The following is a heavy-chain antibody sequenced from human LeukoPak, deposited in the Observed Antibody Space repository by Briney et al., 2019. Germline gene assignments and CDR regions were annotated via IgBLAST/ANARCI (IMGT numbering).Heavy chain of an antibody. CDR1: GFTFDDYA. J-gene: IGHJ2*01. D-gene: IGHD6-13*01. V-gene: IGHV3-9*01. CDR2: ISWNSGSI. Sequence: PGGSLRLSCAASGFTFDDYAMHWVRQAPGKGLEWVSGISWNSGSIGYADSVKGRFTISRDNAKNSLCLQMNSLRAEDTAVYYCAREGKRGYGSSWWGPHWYFDLWGRGTLVTVSS. CDR3: AREGKRGYGSSWWGPHWYFDL.